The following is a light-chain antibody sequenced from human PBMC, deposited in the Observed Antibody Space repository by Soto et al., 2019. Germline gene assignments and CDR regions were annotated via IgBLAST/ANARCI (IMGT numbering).Light chain of an antibody. J-gene: IGLJ3*02. V-gene: IGLV2-14*01. Sequence: QSALTQPASVSGSPGQSITISCTGTSSDVGGYNYVSWYQQHPAKAPKLMIYEVSNRPSGVSHRFSGSKSGNTASLTISGLQAEEEADYYCAAWDDMLNAWVFGGGTKVTVL. CDR1: SSDVGGYNY. CDR2: EVS. CDR3: AAWDDMLNAWV.